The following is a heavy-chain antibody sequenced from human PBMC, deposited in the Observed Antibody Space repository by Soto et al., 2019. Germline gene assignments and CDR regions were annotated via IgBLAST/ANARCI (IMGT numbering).Heavy chain of an antibody. V-gene: IGHV1-2*02. CDR1: GYTFTGYY. CDR2: INPNSGGT. D-gene: IGHD6-19*01. Sequence: ASVKVSCKASGYTFTGYYMHWVRQAPGQGLEWMGWINPNSGGTNYAQKFQGRVTMTRDTSISTAYMELRRLRSDDTAVYYCARDMIAVAGTWDYYYYGMDVWGQGPTVTLSS. CDR3: ARDMIAVAGTWDYYYYGMDV. J-gene: IGHJ6*02.